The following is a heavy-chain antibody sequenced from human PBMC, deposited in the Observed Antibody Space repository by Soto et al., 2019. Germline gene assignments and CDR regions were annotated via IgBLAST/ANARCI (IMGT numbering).Heavy chain of an antibody. CDR1: GFSFSPYP. CDR3: AKSRVASGRGYFDL. Sequence: EVQLLESGGSLVLPGGSLRLSCAASGFSFSPYPMSWVRQAPVKGLEWVSTIGTTGGDTYYPDFVKGRFTISRDDSKNTVYLQMSSLRDEDSGIYYCAKSRVASGRGYFDLWGRGTLVTVSS. CDR2: IGTTGGDT. V-gene: IGHV3-23*01. D-gene: IGHD6-25*01. J-gene: IGHJ2*01.